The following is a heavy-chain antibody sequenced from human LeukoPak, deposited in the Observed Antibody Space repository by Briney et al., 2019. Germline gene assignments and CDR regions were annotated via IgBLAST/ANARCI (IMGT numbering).Heavy chain of an antibody. CDR3: ASSSGWYYFDY. D-gene: IGHD6-19*01. V-gene: IGHV1-46*01. J-gene: IGHJ4*02. CDR1: GYTFTSYY. CDR2: INPSGGST. Sequence: GASVNVSCKASGYTFTSYYMHWVRQAPGQGLEWMGIINPSGGSTSYAQKFQGRVTMTRDTSTSTVYMELSSLKASDTAMYYCASSSGWYYFDYWGQGTLVTVSS.